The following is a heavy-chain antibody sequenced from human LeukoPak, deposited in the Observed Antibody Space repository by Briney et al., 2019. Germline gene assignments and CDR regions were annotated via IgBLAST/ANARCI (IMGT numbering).Heavy chain of an antibody. J-gene: IGHJ4*02. CDR2: ISHSGSSI. CDR1: GFTFSNYL. CDR3: AMALDY. V-gene: IGHV3-23*01. Sequence: GGSLLLSCVASGFTFSNYLMNWVRQAPGKGLEWVSGISHSGSSIYYADSVKGRFTISRDNSKNTLYLQMDRLRVEDTAVYYCAMALDYWGQGTLVTVSS.